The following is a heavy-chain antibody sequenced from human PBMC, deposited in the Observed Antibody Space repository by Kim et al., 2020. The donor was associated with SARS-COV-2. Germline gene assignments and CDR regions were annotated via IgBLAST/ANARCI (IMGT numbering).Heavy chain of an antibody. D-gene: IGHD3-22*01. J-gene: IGHJ5*02. CDR2: IYSGGSST. V-gene: IGHV3-23*03. CDR1: GFTFSSYA. Sequence: GGSLRLSCAASGFTFSSYAMSWVRQAPGKGLEWVSVIYSGGSSTYYADSVKGRFTISKDNSKNTLYLQMNSLRAEDTAVYSCAKGRKLYYGGWFDPWGQGTLVTVSS. CDR3: AKGRKLYYGGWFDP.